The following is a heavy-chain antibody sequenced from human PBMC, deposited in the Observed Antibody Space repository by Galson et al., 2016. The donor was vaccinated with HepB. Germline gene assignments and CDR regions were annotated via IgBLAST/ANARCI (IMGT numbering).Heavy chain of an antibody. CDR2: ISYDGSNE. CDR3: ARDRAKLNGFEY. Sequence: SLRLSCAVSGFTFSTYAMHWVRQAPGKGLVWVAVISYDGSNEFYADSVKGRFTISRDNSKNTLFLQMNSLRAEDTAVYYCARDRAKLNGFEYWGQGTLVTVTA. D-gene: IGHD2-8*01. V-gene: IGHV3-30-3*01. CDR1: GFTFSTYA. J-gene: IGHJ4*02.